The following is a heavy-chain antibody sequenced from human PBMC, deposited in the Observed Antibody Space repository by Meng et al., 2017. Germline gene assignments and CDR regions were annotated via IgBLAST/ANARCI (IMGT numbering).Heavy chain of an antibody. J-gene: IGHJ5*02. V-gene: IGHV4-39*07. CDR2: IYYSGST. CDR3: ARGYHYYYDSSGPFNWFDP. D-gene: IGHD3-22*01. Sequence: QPPGPGPGLANPSETLSLTCTVSCGSISSSSYYWGWIRQPPGKGLEWIGSIYYSGSTYYNPSLKSRVTISVDTSKNQFSLKLSSVTAADTAVYYCARGYHYYYDSSGPFNWFDPWGQGTLVTVSS. CDR1: CGSISSSSYY.